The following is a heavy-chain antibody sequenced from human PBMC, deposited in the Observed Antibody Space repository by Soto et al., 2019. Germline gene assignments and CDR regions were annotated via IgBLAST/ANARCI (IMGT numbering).Heavy chain of an antibody. V-gene: IGHV3-33*01. CDR1: GFTFSSYG. CDR2: IWYDGSNK. D-gene: IGHD6-13*01. Sequence: PGGSLRLSCAASGFTFSSYGMHWVRQAPGKGLEWVAVIWYDGSNKYYADSVKGRFTISRDNSKNTLYLQMNSLRAEDTAVYYCAREPSSSYSQYYGMDVWGQGTTVTVPS. J-gene: IGHJ6*02. CDR3: AREPSSSYSQYYGMDV.